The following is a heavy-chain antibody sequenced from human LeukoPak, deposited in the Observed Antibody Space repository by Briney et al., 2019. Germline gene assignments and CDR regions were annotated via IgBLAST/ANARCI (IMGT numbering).Heavy chain of an antibody. D-gene: IGHD1-26*01. CDR1: GFTFSSYW. Sequence: GGSLRLSCAASGFTFSSYWMHWVRQAPGKGLVWVSRINSDGSTTTYADSVKGRFTISRDNAKDTLYLQMNSLRAEDTAVYYCARGYSGSYRVDYWGQGTLDTVSS. CDR2: INSDGSTT. V-gene: IGHV3-74*01. J-gene: IGHJ4*02. CDR3: ARGYSGSYRVDY.